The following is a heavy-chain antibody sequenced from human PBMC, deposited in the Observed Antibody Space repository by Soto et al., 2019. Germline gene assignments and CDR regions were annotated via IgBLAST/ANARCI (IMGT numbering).Heavy chain of an antibody. V-gene: IGHV3-9*01. Sequence: EVQLVESGGGLVQPGRSLRLSCAASGFTIGGYAMHWVRQAPGKGLEWVSGISWNSGNIGYANSVKGRFTISRDTVKNSLYLPMNSLGAEDTALYYCANLEGAFDLWGQGRMVTV. CDR1: GFTIGGYA. J-gene: IGHJ3*01. CDR2: ISWNSGNI. CDR3: ANLEGAFDL.